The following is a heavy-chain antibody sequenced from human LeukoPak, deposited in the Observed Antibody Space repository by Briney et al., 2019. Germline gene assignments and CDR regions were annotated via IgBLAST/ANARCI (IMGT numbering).Heavy chain of an antibody. CDR2: TYYRSKWYN. J-gene: IGHJ5*02. V-gene: IGHV6-1*01. CDR1: GDSVSSNSAA. CDR3: ARDLLDGGLVGATGYWFDP. Sequence: SQTLSLTCAISGDSVSSNSAAWNWIRQSPSRGLEWLGRTYYRSKWYNDYAVSVKSRITINPDTSKNQFSLQLNSVTPEDTAVYYCARDLLDGGLVGATGYWFDPWGQGTLVTVSS. D-gene: IGHD1-26*01.